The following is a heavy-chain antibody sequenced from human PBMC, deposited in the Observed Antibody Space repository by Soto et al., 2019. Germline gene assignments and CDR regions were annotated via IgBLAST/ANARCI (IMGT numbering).Heavy chain of an antibody. J-gene: IGHJ3*02. V-gene: IGHV5-51*01. CDR2: IYPGDSDT. CDR1: GYSFTSYW. Sequence: PGESLKISCKGSGYSFTSYWICWVRQMPGKGLEWMGIIYPGDSDTRYSPSFQGQVTISADKSISTAYLQWSSLKASDTAMYYCARRELTRSGYRDAFDIWGQGTMVTVSS. D-gene: IGHD3-22*01. CDR3: ARRELTRSGYRDAFDI.